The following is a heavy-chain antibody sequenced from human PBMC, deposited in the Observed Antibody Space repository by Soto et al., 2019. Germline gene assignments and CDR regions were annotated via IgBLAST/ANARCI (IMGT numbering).Heavy chain of an antibody. Sequence: SETLSLTCAVYVGSFSGYYWSWIRQPPGKGLEWIGEINHSGSTNYSPSLKSRVTISVDTSKNQFSLKLSSVTAADTAVYYCARGGPLLRYFDWLPPKYYYGMDVWGQGTTVTVSS. J-gene: IGHJ6*02. CDR1: VGSFSGYY. CDR3: ARGGPLLRYFDWLPPKYYYGMDV. V-gene: IGHV4-34*01. CDR2: INHSGST. D-gene: IGHD3-9*01.